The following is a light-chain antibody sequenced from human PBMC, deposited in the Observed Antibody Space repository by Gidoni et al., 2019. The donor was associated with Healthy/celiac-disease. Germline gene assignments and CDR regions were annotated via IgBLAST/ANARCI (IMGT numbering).Light chain of an antibody. CDR2: DAS. CDR3: QQRSNWPLT. V-gene: IGKV3-11*01. CDR1: QSVSSY. Sequence: EIVLTPSSATLSLSPGERATLACRDSQSVSSYLAWYQQKPGQAPRLLIYDASNRATGIPARFSGSGSGTDFTLTISSLEPEDFAVYYCQQRSNWPLTFGGGTKVEIK. J-gene: IGKJ4*01.